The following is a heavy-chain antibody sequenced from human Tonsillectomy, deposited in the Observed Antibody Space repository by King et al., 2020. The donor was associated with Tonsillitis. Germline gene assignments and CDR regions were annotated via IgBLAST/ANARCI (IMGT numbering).Heavy chain of an antibody. CDR1: GFTFSNYA. CDR2: VSGSGSNT. D-gene: IGHD3-22*01. V-gene: IGHV3-23*04. CDR3: AKARITMIVASPVDY. Sequence: VQLVESGGDLVQPGGSLRLSCAASGFTFSNYAMNWVRQAPGKGLEWVSGVSGSGSNTYYADSVKGRFTISRDNSKNTLFLQMNSLRADDTAKYYCAKARITMIVASPVDYWGQGTLVTVSS. J-gene: IGHJ4*02.